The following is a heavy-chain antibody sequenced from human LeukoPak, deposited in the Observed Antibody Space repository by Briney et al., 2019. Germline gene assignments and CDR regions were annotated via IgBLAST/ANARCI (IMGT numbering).Heavy chain of an antibody. CDR1: GFTFSAYS. CDR3: ARDQAYSFDY. J-gene: IGHJ4*02. CDR2: IGSSSSPI. D-gene: IGHD4-11*01. V-gene: IGHV3-48*01. Sequence: PGGSLRLSCAASGFTFSAYSMNWVRQAPEKGLEWVSYIGSSSSPIYYADSVKGRFTISRDNAKNSLYLQMDSLRAEDTAVYYCARDQAYSFDYWGQGNLVTVSS.